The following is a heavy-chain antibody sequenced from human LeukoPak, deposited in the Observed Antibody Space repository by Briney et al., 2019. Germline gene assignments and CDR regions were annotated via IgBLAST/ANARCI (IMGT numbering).Heavy chain of an antibody. V-gene: IGHV1-18*01. CDR3: ARDDEYYDYVWGSYRTCDY. J-gene: IGHJ4*02. D-gene: IGHD3-16*02. CDR2: ISAYNGNT. CDR1: GGTFSSYA. Sequence: ASVKVSCKASGGTFSSYAISWVRQTPGQGLEWMGWISAYNGNTNYAQKLQGRVTMTTDTSTSTAYMELRSLRSDDTAVYYCARDDEYYDYVWGSYRTCDYWGQGTLVTVSS.